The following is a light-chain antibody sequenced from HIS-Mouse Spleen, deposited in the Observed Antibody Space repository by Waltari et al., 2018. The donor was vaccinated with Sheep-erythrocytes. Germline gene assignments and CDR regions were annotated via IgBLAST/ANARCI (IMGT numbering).Light chain of an antibody. CDR2: KDS. J-gene: IGLJ3*02. Sequence: SYELTQPSSVSVSPGQTARNTCPGDVLANKYARWVQQKPGQAPVLVIYKDSERPSGIPERFSGSSSGTTVTLTISGAQVEDEADYYCYSAADNNLGVFGGGTKLTVL. CDR1: VLANKY. CDR3: YSAADNNLGV. V-gene: IGLV3-27*01.